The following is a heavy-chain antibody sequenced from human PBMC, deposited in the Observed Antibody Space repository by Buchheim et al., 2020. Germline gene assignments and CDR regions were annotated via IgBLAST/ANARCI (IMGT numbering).Heavy chain of an antibody. D-gene: IGHD3-22*01. Sequence: QVQLVQSGAEVKKPGASVKVSCKASGYTFTSYDINWVRQATGQGLEWMGGRKPNRGNTGYEQKFKGRGTMTRNTSISTAYIELSSLRSEDTAVYYCAVTSYYDSSPIEGMDVWGQGTT. J-gene: IGHJ6*02. CDR1: GYTFTSYD. V-gene: IGHV1-8*01. CDR3: AVTSYYDSSPIEGMDV. CDR2: RKPNRGNT.